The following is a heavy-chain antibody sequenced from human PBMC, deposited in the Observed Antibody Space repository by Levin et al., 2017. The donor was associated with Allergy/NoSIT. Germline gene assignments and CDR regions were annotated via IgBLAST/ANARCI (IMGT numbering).Heavy chain of an antibody. D-gene: IGHD6-13*01. Sequence: ASVKVSCKGSGYSFTNYWIGWVRQMPGKGLEWMGIFYPGDSNTRYSPSFQGQVTISADKSITTAHLQWSSLKASDTAMYYCARAGSSSSWPVDYWGQGTLVTVSS. J-gene: IGHJ4*02. CDR1: GYSFTNYW. CDR3: ARAGSSSSWPVDY. CDR2: FYPGDSNT. V-gene: IGHV5-51*01.